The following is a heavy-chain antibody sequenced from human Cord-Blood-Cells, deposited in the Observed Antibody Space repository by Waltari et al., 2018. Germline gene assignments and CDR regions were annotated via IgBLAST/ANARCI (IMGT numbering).Heavy chain of an antibody. J-gene: IGHJ2*01. Sequence: QVQLQESGPGLVKPSETLSLTCTVSGGSISRYYWSWIRQPPGKGLEWIGYIYYSGSTNYNPSLKSRVTISVDTSKNQFSLKLSSVTAADTAVYYCAREVDFDLWGRGTLVTVSS. CDR1: GGSISRYY. CDR2: IYYSGST. V-gene: IGHV4-59*01. CDR3: AREVDFDL.